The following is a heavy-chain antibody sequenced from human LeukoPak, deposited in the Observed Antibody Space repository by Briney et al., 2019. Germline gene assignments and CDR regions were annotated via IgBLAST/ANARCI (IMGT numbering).Heavy chain of an antibody. D-gene: IGHD2/OR15-2a*01. CDR2: IYPGDSDT. J-gene: IGHJ3*01. Sequence: GESLKISCKGFGYTFAGHWIGWVRQMPGKGLEWMGIIYPGDSDTRYNPSFQGHITISADKSISTVYLQWSSLKVSDTAMYYCAKYGDDVFVMPAAEGAFDLWGQGTMVTVSS. CDR1: GYTFAGHW. V-gene: IGHV5-51*01. CDR3: AKYGDDVFVMPAAEGAFDL.